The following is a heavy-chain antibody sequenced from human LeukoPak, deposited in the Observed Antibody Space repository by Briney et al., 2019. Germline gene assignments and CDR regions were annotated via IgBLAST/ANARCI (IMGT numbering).Heavy chain of an antibody. CDR3: ARDAKYCGGDCYDAFDI. CDR1: GFTFSSYS. V-gene: IGHV3-48*01. D-gene: IGHD2-21*01. Sequence: PGGSLRLSCAASGFTFSSYSMNWVRQAPGKGLEWVSYISSSSTIYYADSVKGRFTISRDNAKNSLYLQMNSLRAEDTAVYYCARDAKYCGGDCYDAFDIWGQGTMVTVSS. J-gene: IGHJ3*02. CDR2: ISSSSTI.